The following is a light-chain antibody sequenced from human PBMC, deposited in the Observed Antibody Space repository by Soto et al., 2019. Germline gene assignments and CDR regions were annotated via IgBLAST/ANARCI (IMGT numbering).Light chain of an antibody. CDR1: QTISSW. CDR2: KAS. V-gene: IGKV1-5*03. Sequence: DIQMTQSPSTLSGSVGDRVTITCRASQTISSWLAWYQQKPGKAPKLLIYKASTLKSGVPSRFSGSGSGTEFTLTISSLQADDFAPYYCQHYNSYSEACGQGTKVELK. J-gene: IGKJ1*01. CDR3: QHYNSYSEA.